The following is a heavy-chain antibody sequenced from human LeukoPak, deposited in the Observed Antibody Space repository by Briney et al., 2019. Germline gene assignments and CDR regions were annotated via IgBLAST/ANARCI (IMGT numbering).Heavy chain of an antibody. J-gene: IGHJ4*02. CDR2: IRYDGSNK. CDR1: GFTLSSYG. V-gene: IGHV3-30*02. Sequence: HPGGSLRLSCAASGFTLSSYGMHWVRQAPGKGLEWVAFIRYDGSNKYYADSVKGRFTISRDNSKNTLYLQMNSLRAEDTAVYYCAKLPRILIAAAAGVDYWGQGTLVTVSS. D-gene: IGHD6-13*01. CDR3: AKLPRILIAAAAGVDY.